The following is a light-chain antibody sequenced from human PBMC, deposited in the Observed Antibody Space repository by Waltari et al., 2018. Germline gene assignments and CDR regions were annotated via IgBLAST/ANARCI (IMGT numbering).Light chain of an antibody. J-gene: IGKJ4*01. CDR1: QTVMTTY. Sequence: EIVLTQSPGTLSLSPGERATLSCRASQTVMTTYLAWYQQKPGQAPTFLIYGASSRATGIPDRFSGSGYVTDFSITISSLEPEDFAVYYCQQYDISPLTFGGGTKVEIK. CDR3: QQYDISPLT. CDR2: GAS. V-gene: IGKV3-20*01.